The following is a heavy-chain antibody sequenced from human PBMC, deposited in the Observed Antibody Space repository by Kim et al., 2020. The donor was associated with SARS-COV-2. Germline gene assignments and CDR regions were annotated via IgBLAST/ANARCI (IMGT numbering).Heavy chain of an antibody. D-gene: IGHD6-19*01. CDR1: GGSISSSSYY. V-gene: IGHV4-39*01. Sequence: SETLSLTCTVSGGSISSSSYYWGWIRQPPGKGLEWIGSIYYSGSTYYNPSLKSRVTISVDTSKNQFSLKLSSVTAADTAVYYCARRLGWYHGWYYFDYWGQGTLVTVSS. CDR2: IYYSGST. CDR3: ARRLGWYHGWYYFDY. J-gene: IGHJ4*02.